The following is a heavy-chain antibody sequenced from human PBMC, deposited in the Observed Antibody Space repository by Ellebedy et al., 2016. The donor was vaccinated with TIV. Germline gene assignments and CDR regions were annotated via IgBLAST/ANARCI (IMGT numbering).Heavy chain of an antibody. J-gene: IGHJ4*02. CDR1: GFTFSPYA. CDR3: AKDRTSGDGYWVFDS. CDR2: IVGSGA. V-gene: IGHV3-23*01. D-gene: IGHD2-21*02. Sequence: PGGSLRLSCAASGFTFSPYAMAWVRQVPGKGLEWVSGIVGSGAEKYADSVKGRFTISRDNSKRTVDLQMRSVRAEDTAVYFCAKDRTSGDGYWVFDSWGQGTMVSVSS.